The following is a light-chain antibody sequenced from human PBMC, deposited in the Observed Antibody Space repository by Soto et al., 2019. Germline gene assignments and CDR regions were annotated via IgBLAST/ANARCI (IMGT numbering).Light chain of an antibody. Sequence: EIVLTQSPATLSVSPGERDTLSCMASQTVSRNYLAWCQQRPGQAPRLLVYGAYTRAAGIPDRFSGSGSGTDFTLTITRLEPEDSAVYFCQPYTGPPTTVGPGTRLEIK. J-gene: IGKJ5*01. V-gene: IGKV3-20*01. CDR1: QTVSRNY. CDR3: QPYTGPPTT. CDR2: GAY.